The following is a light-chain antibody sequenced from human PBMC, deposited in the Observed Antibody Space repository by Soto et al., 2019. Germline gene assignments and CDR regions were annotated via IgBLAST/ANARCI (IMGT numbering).Light chain of an antibody. Sequence: QSVLTQPPSVSGAPGRRVTISCTGSSSNIGAGYDVHWYQQLPGTAPKLLIYGNNNRPSGVPDRFSGSTSGTSASLAITGLQAEDEADYYCQSYDSSLSGSRAFGTGTKVTVL. CDR3: QSYDSSLSGSRA. CDR2: GNN. J-gene: IGLJ1*01. V-gene: IGLV1-40*01. CDR1: SSNIGAGYD.